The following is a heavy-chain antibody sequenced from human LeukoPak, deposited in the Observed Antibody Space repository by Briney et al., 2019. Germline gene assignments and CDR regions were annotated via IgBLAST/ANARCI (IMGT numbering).Heavy chain of an antibody. CDR1: GGSLSTYY. Sequence: SETLSLTCTVSGGSLSTYYWSWIRQPPGKGLEWIGYIYYTGSTNYNSSLKSRVTISVDTSKNQFSLKVSSVTAADTAVYYCARDNYDYSSWYIDYWGQGTLVTVSS. J-gene: IGHJ4*02. V-gene: IGHV4-59*01. CDR2: IYYTGST. D-gene: IGHD3-16*01. CDR3: ARDNYDYSSWYIDY.